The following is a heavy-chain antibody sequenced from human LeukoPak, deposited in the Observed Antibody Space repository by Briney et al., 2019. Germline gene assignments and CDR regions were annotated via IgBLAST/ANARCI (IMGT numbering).Heavy chain of an antibody. CDR3: ARSMSITAAGTPPDY. CDR2: FDWDNDQ. V-gene: IGHV2-70*11. D-gene: IGHD6-13*01. Sequence: SGPTLVKPTQTLTLTCTLSGFSLSTAGVDVSWIRQPPGKALEWLARFDWDNDQYYSPSLQTSLTVSGDTSKNQVVLTMTNMDPADTATYYCARSMSITAAGTPPDYWGQGTLVTVSS. CDR1: GFSLSTAGVD. J-gene: IGHJ4*02.